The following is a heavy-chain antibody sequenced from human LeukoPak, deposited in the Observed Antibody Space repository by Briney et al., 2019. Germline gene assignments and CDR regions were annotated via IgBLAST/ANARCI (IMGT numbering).Heavy chain of an antibody. CDR2: ISSSSSYI. CDR3: ARDGPLTMDFDY. D-gene: IGHD3-10*01. Sequence: GGSLRLSCAASGITFSSYSMNWVRQAPGKGLEWVSSISSSSSYIYYADSVKGRFTISRDNAKNSLYLQMNSLRAEDTAVYYCARDGPLTMDFDYWGQGTLVTVSS. V-gene: IGHV3-21*01. CDR1: GITFSSYS. J-gene: IGHJ4*02.